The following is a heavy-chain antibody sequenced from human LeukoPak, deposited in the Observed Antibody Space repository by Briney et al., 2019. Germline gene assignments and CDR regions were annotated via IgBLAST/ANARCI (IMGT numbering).Heavy chain of an antibody. J-gene: IGHJ1*01. CDR1: GFTFNRCR. D-gene: IGHD2-21*02. CDR2: INPDGRDT. V-gene: IGHV3-7*01. CDR3: TSWGDTTAEYFQR. Sequence: GGSLRLSCVVSGFTFNRCRMNWVRQAPGKGLEWVAHINPDGRDTYYVDSVKGRFTISRDNAQNSMYLQMNSLRVEDTAVYYCTSWGDTTAEYFQRWGQGTLVTASS.